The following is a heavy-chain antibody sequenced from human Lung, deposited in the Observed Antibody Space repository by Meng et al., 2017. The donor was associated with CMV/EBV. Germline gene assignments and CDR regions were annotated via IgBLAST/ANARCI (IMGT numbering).Heavy chain of an antibody. Sequence: GGSLRLXCTASGFTFSTYDFHWVRQPTGKDLEWVSSIGTVGDTYSIGSVKGRFIISREDAKNSVYLQMNGLRDGDTGLYYCARARSPTHFDYWGQGALVTVSS. CDR2: IGTVGDT. CDR1: GFTFSTYD. V-gene: IGHV3-13*01. J-gene: IGHJ4*02. CDR3: ARARSPTHFDY.